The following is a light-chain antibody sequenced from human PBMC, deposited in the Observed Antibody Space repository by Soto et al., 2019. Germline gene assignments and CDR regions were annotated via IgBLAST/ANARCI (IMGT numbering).Light chain of an antibody. Sequence: EIVLTQSPGTLSLSPGERATLSCRASQSVSSSYLAWYQQKPGQAPRLLFYGASTRATGIPARFSGSGSGTEFTLTISSLQSEDFAVYYCQQFHNWPPLTFGGGTKVDIK. V-gene: IGKV3-15*01. CDR3: QQFHNWPPLT. CDR2: GAS. J-gene: IGKJ4*01. CDR1: QSVSSSY.